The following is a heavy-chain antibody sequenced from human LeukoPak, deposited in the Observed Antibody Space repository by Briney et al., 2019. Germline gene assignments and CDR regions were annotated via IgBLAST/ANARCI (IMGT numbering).Heavy chain of an antibody. CDR1: GGSFSGYY. V-gene: IGHV4-34*01. CDR3: ARPNNGPNTSFDY. J-gene: IGHJ4*02. D-gene: IGHD1/OR15-1a*01. CDR2: INHSGST. Sequence: PSETLSLTCAVYGGSFSGYYWSWIRQPPGKGLEWIGEINHSGSTNYNPSLKSRVTISVDTSKNQFSLKLSSVTAADTAVYYCARPNNGPNTSFDYWGQGTLVTVSS.